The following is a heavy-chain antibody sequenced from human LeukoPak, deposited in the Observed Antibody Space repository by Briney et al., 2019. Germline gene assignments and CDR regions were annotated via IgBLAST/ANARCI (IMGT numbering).Heavy chain of an antibody. CDR3: AKPMLLYNFVPNFDY. CDR2: VYTGDNT. D-gene: IGHD5-24*01. CDR1: GFTVSDNY. J-gene: IGHJ4*02. V-gene: IGHV3-53*05. Sequence: GGSLRLSCAASGFTVSDNYMSWVRQAPGKGLEWVSVVYTGDNTYYAGSVKGRFTISRDNSKNTLYLQMNSLRAEDTAVYYCAKPMLLYNFVPNFDYWGQGTLVTVSS.